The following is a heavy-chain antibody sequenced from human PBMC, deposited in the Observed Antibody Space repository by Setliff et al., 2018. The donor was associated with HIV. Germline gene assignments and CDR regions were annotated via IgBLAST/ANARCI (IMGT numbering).Heavy chain of an antibody. V-gene: IGHV3-21*01. CDR2: IRTDGDAT. D-gene: IGHD6-13*01. CDR1: GFTFSSYS. J-gene: IGHJ4*01. Sequence: GGSLRLSCAASGFTFSSYSMTWVRQAPGKGLEWVSSIRTDGDATYYADSVKGRFTISRDNAKNLLYLQMNSLRAEDTAIYYCARGGASSLPLDYWGHGTLVTVSS. CDR3: ARGGASSLPLDY.